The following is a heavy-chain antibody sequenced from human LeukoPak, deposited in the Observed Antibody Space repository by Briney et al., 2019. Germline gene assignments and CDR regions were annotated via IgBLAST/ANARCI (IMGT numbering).Heavy chain of an antibody. D-gene: IGHD3-16*02. CDR2: INHSGST. Sequence: SETLSLTCAVYGGSFSGYYWSWIRQPPGKGLEWIGEINHSGSTNYSPSLKSRVTISVDTSKNQFSLKLSSVTAADTAVYYCARDFMITFGGVIVRDYWGQGTLVTVSS. CDR1: GGSFSGYY. CDR3: ARDFMITFGGVIVRDY. J-gene: IGHJ4*02. V-gene: IGHV4-34*01.